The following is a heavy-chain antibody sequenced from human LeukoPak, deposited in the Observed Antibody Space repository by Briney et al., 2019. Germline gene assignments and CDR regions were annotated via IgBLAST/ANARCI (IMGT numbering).Heavy chain of an antibody. V-gene: IGHV3-7*01. J-gene: IGHJ4*02. CDR3: ARHLLRGQNFDY. CDR1: GFTISDSW. Sequence: GGSLRLSCGTSGFTISDSWMSWFRQAPGQGLEWVARIKDDGSDKYYLDSVRGRFTISRDNAEDSLYLQLDDLRAEDTAVFYCARHLLRGQNFDYWGQGTLVTVSS. CDR2: IKDDGSDK.